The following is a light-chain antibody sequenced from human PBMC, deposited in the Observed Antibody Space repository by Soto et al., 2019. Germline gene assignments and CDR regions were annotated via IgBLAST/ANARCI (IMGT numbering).Light chain of an antibody. V-gene: IGKV1-6*01. CDR3: PQSYSTLWT. Sequence: AIERTQYTSFLYAYARDRVTITGRASQGIRHDLGWYQQKPGKAPKLLIYAASSLQSGVPSRFSGIGSGTDFTLTISSLKPADLATYDCPQSYSTLWTLGLGTKVYIK. J-gene: IGKJ1*01. CDR1: QGIRHD. CDR2: AAS.